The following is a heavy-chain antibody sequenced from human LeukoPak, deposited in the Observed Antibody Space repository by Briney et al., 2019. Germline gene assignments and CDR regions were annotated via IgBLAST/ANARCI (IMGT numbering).Heavy chain of an antibody. J-gene: IGHJ4*02. CDR3: ARGDAIFRVATIDY. CDR2: IYYSGST. Sequence: PSETLSLICTVSGGSISSGGYYWSWIGQHPGKVLEWIGYIYYSGSTYYNPSLKSRVTISVDTSKNQFSLKLSSVTAADTAVYYCARGDAIFRVATIDYWGQGTLVTVSS. V-gene: IGHV4-31*03. CDR1: GGSISSGGYY. D-gene: IGHD3-3*01.